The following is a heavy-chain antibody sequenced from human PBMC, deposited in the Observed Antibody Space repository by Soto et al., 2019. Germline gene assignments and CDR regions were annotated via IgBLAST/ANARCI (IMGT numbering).Heavy chain of an antibody. CDR2: ISSSSSTI. D-gene: IGHD6-13*01. CDR3: ARGGGSSPRDYYYYYGMDV. CDR1: GFTFSSYS. V-gene: IGHV3-48*02. J-gene: IGHJ6*02. Sequence: GGSLRLSCAASGFTFSSYSMNCVRQAPGKGLEWVSYISSSSSTIYYADSVKGRFTISRDNAKNSLYLQMNSLRDEDTAVYYCARGGGSSPRDYYYYYGMDVWGQGTTVTVSS.